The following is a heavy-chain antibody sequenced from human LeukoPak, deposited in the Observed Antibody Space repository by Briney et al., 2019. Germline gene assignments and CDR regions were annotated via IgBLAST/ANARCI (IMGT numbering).Heavy chain of an antibody. Sequence: GGSLRLSCAASGLTFSNYAMSWVRQAPGKGLEWVSGISGNGGGTYYADSVKGRFTISRDNSKNTLYLQMNSLRAEDTAVYYCAKDRVLLWFGELYFDYWGQGTLVTVSS. CDR2: ISGNGGGT. D-gene: IGHD3-10*01. V-gene: IGHV3-23*01. CDR3: AKDRVLLWFGELYFDY. J-gene: IGHJ4*02. CDR1: GLTFSNYA.